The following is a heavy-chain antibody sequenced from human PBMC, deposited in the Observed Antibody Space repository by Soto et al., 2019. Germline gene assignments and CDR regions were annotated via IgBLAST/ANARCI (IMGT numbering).Heavy chain of an antibody. V-gene: IGHV4-59*01. Sequence: KPSETLSLTCTVSGGSLSSYYCTWIRQSPGKGLEXXGXXYXXXXXNXXPSLKSRVTISIDTSKNQFSLRLASVTAADTAFYYCGSVRPSGYVLSWGQGTLVTVS. CDR3: GSVRPSGYVLS. CDR2: XYXXXXX. D-gene: IGHD6-25*01. J-gene: IGHJ5*02. CDR1: GGSLSSYY.